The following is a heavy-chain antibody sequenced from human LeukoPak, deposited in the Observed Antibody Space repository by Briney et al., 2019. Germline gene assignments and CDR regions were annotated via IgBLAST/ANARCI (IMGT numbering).Heavy chain of an antibody. Sequence: GGSLRLSCAASGFTFSSYGMHWVRQAPGKGLEWVAVISYDGSNKYYADSVKGRFTISRDNSKNTLYLQMNSLRAEDTAVYYCAKEHCSGGSCPDLYLEPPDYWGQGTLVTVSS. CDR1: GFTFSSYG. CDR2: ISYDGSNK. D-gene: IGHD2-15*01. J-gene: IGHJ4*02. V-gene: IGHV3-30*18. CDR3: AKEHCSGGSCPDLYLEPPDY.